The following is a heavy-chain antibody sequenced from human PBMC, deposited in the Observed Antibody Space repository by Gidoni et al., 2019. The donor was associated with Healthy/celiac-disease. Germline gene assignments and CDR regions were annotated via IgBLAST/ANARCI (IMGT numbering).Heavy chain of an antibody. V-gene: IGHV3-48*03. CDR2: ISSSGSTI. J-gene: IGHJ5*02. CDR1: GFTFSSYE. Sequence: EVQLVESGGGLVQPGGSMRLSCADSGFTFSSYEMNWVRQAPGKGLEWFSSISSSGSTISYADSVKGRFTISRDNAKNSLYLQMNSLRAEDTAVYYCARNFYDFWSGYHWFDPWGQGTLVTVSS. CDR3: ARNFYDFWSGYHWFDP. D-gene: IGHD3-3*01.